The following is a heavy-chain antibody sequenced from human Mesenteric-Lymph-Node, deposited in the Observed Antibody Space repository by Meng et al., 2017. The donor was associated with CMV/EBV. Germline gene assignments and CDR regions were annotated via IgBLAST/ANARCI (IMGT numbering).Heavy chain of an antibody. CDR3: ARDAATVGTHPPDY. V-gene: IGHV3-30*04. CDR1: GFTFNTYT. D-gene: IGHD4-23*01. CDR2: LSHDEVDE. J-gene: IGHJ4*02. Sequence: LSLTCAASGFTFNTYTMHWVRQAPGKGLEWVTVLSHDEVDEYYADSVKGRFTISRDNSKNTLYLHMNNLTAEDTALYYCARDAATVGTHPPDYWGQGTLVTVSS.